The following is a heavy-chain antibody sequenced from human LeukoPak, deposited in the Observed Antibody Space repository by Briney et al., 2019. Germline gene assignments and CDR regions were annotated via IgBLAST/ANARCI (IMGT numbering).Heavy chain of an antibody. CDR1: GFTFSSYG. J-gene: IGHJ5*02. Sequence: GGSLRLSCAASGFTFSSYGMHWVRQAPGKGLEWVAFIRYDGSNKYYADSVKGRFTISRDNSKNTLYLQMNSLRAEDTAVYYCARPLHCSSTTCYDWFDPWGQGTLVTVSS. CDR3: ARPLHCSSTTCYDWFDP. V-gene: IGHV3-30*02. CDR2: IRYDGSNK. D-gene: IGHD2-2*01.